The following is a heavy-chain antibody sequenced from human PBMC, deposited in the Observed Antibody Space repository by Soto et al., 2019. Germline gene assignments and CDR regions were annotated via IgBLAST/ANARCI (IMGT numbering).Heavy chain of an antibody. CDR3: ARVRGSGSYPDYYYYGMDV. CDR1: GFTFSSYS. V-gene: IGHV3-21*01. CDR2: ISSSSSYI. Sequence: EVQLVESGGGLVKPGGSLRLSCAASGFTFSSYSMNWVRQAPGKGLEWVSSISSSSSYIYYADSVKGRFTISRDNAKSSLYLQMNSLRAEDTAVYYCARVRGSGSYPDYYYYGMDVWGQGTTVTVSS. J-gene: IGHJ6*02. D-gene: IGHD3-10*01.